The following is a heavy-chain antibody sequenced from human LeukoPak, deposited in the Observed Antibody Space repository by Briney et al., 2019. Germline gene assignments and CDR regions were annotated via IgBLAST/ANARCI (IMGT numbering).Heavy chain of an antibody. V-gene: IGHV4-39*01. Sequence: SETLSLTCTVSGGSISSSSYYWGWIRQPPGKGLEWIGSIYYSGSTYYNPSLKSRVTISVDTSKNQFSLKLSSVTAADTAVYYCASTYYDFWSGYYLGGYFDYWGQGTLVTVSS. CDR3: ASTYYDFWSGYYLGGYFDY. CDR2: IYYSGST. D-gene: IGHD3-3*01. J-gene: IGHJ4*02. CDR1: GGSISSSSYY.